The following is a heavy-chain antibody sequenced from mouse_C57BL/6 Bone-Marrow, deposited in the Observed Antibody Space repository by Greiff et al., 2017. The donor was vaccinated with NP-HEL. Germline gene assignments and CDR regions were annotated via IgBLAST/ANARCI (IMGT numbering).Heavy chain of an antibody. J-gene: IGHJ4*01. CDR1: GYTFTSYW. CDR2: IDPSDSYT. CDR3: ARFYDGYYDYAMDY. V-gene: IGHV1-50*01. Sequence: QVQLQQPGAELVKPGASVKLSCKASGYTFTSYWMQWVKQRPGQGLEWIGEIDPSDSYTNYNQKFKGKATLTVDTSSSTAYMQLSSLTSEYSAVYYCARFYDGYYDYAMDYWGQGTSVTVSS. D-gene: IGHD2-3*01.